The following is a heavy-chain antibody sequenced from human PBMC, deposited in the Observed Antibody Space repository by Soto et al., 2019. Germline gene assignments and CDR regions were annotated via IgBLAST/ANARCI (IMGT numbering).Heavy chain of an antibody. CDR1: GGSISSYY. J-gene: IGHJ4*02. CDR2: INHSGST. D-gene: IGHD3-22*01. V-gene: IGHV4-34*01. CDR3: AREFSYYDSSGYSGFDY. Sequence: PSETLSLTCTVSGGSISSYYWSWIRQPPGKGLEWIGEINHSGSTNYNPSLKSRVTISVDTSKNQFSLKLSSVTAADTAVYYCAREFSYYDSSGYSGFDYWGQGTLVTVSS.